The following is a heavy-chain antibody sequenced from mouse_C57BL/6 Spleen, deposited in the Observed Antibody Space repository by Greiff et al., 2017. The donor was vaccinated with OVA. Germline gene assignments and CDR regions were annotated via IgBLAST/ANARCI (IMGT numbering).Heavy chain of an antibody. V-gene: IGHV1-9*01. Sequence: QVQLQQSGAELMKPGASVKLSCKATGYTFTGYWIEWVKQRPGHGLEWIGEILPGSGSTNYNEKFKGKATFTADTSSNTAYMQLSSLTTEDSAIYYRARREGYYYGSGGYFDVWGTGTTVTVSS. CDR2: ILPGSGST. J-gene: IGHJ1*03. CDR1: GYTFTGYW. D-gene: IGHD1-1*01. CDR3: ARREGYYYGSGGYFDV.